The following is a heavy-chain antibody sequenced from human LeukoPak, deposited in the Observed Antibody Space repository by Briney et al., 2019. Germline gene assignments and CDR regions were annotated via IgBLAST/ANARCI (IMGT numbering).Heavy chain of an antibody. D-gene: IGHD3-3*01. CDR2: VHLDGRT. CDR1: GGSVTSTNW. V-gene: IGHV4-4*02. J-gene: IGHJ4*02. Sequence: SETLSLTCDVSGGSVTSTNWWTWVRQPPGKGLEWIGEVHLDGRTSYNPSLKSRLIMSADLPENHISLKLTSVTAADTAVYYCAREGGFYRPLDYSGQGTLVTVSS. CDR3: AREGGFYRPLDY.